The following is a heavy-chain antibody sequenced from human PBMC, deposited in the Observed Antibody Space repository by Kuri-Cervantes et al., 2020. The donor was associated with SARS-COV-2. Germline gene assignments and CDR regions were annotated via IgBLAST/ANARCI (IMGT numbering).Heavy chain of an antibody. D-gene: IGHD2-21*01. CDR3: AREEDCYYYHYAMDV. J-gene: IGHJ6*02. Sequence: GGSLRLSCAAFGFPFSSYGMHWVRQAPGKGLEWVAVLWYDGSNRYYADSVKGRFTIFRDNSKNTLYLQMNSLRAEDTAVYYCAREEDCYYYHYAMDVWGQGTTVTVSS. V-gene: IGHV3-33*01. CDR2: LWYDGSNR. CDR1: GFPFSSYG.